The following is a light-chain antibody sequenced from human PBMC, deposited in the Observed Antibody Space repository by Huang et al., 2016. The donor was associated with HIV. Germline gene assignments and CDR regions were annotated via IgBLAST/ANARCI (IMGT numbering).Light chain of an antibody. V-gene: IGKV2-30*02. Sequence: VVLTQSPLYLSVTLGQPASISCRSSQSLIHSDGNTYLNWFQQRPGQSPRRLISPGSRRDSGVPDRFSGSGSGTDFTLKSSMVEAEDVGVYYCMQGTHLFTFGGGTRVDIK. CDR2: PGS. CDR3: MQGTHLFT. J-gene: IGKJ4*01. CDR1: QSLIHSDGNTY.